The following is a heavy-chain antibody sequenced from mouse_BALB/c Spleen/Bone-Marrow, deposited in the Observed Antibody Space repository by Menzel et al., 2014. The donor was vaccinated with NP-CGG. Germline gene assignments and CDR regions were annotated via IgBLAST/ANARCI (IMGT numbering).Heavy chain of an antibody. D-gene: IGHD2-10*01. CDR2: IWAGGNT. CDR3: ARDTYSGNPYALDY. CDR1: GFSLTSYG. Sequence: VQGVESGPGLVAPSQSLSITCTVSGFSLTSYGIHWVRQPPGKGLEWLGVIWAGGNTNYNSALMSRLNINKDSSKSXVFLKMNSLQSDDTAMYYCARDTYSGNPYALDYWGQGTSVTVSS. V-gene: IGHV2-9*02. J-gene: IGHJ4*01.